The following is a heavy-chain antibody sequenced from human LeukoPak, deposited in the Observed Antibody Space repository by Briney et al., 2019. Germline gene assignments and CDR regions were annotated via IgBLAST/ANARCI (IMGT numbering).Heavy chain of an antibody. Sequence: GGSLRLSCAASGFTFSSYEMNWVRQAPGKGLEWVSYISSSGSTIYYADSVKGRFTVSRDNAKNTLYLQMNSLRAEDTAVYYCARVIGWDEPFDIWGQATMVTVSS. CDR3: ARVIGWDEPFDI. CDR1: GFTFSSYE. CDR2: ISSSGSTI. V-gene: IGHV3-48*03. J-gene: IGHJ3*02. D-gene: IGHD1-26*01.